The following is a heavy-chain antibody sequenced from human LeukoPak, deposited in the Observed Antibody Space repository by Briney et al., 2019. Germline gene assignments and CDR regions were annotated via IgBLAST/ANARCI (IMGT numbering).Heavy chain of an antibody. CDR2: ISGSGGST. J-gene: IGHJ4*02. D-gene: IGHD3-22*01. V-gene: IGHV3-23*01. CDR1: GFTFSNSA. Sequence: GGSLRLSCAASGFTFSNSAMSWVRQAPGRGLEWVSGISGSGGSTYYADSVKGRFTISRDNSKNTVYLHMHSLRAEDTAVYYCARAMMVAANLWGVFDYWGQGTLVTVSS. CDR3: ARAMMVAANLWGVFDY.